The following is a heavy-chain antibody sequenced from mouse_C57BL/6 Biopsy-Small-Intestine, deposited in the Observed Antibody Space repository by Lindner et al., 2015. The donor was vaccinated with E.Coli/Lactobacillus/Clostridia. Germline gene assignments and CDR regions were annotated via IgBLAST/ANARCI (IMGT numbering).Heavy chain of an antibody. V-gene: IGHV1-47*01. D-gene: IGHD1-1*01. CDR1: GYTFTTYP. Sequence: VQLQESGAELVKPGASVKMSCKASGYTFTTYPIEWMKQNHGKSLEWIGNFHPYNDDTKYNEKFKGKATLTVEKSSSTVYMELRRLTSEDSAVYFCARHEDHYYGSSYGYWGQGTTLTVSS. J-gene: IGHJ2*01. CDR3: ARHEDHYYGSSYGY. CDR2: FHPYNDDT.